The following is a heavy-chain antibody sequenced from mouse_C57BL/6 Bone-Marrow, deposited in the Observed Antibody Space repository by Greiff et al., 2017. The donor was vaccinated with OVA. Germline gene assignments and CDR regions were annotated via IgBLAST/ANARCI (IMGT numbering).Heavy chain of an antibody. CDR2: INSDGGST. V-gene: IGHV5-2*01. CDR3: ARSPTARGHWYFDV. CDR1: EYEFPSHD. D-gene: IGHD1-2*01. J-gene: IGHJ1*03. Sequence: EVKLMESGGGLVQPGESLKLSCESNEYEFPSHDMSWVRKTPEKRLELVAAINSDGGSTYYPDTMERRFIISRDNTKKTLYLQMSSLRSEDTALYYCARSPTARGHWYFDVWGTGTTVTVSS.